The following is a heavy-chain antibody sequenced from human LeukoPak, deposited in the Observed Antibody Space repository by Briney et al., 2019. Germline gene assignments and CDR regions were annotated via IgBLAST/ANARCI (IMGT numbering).Heavy chain of an antibody. CDR2: ISSSGSTI. CDR1: GFTFSSYE. Sequence: GGSLRLSCAASGFTFSSYEMNWVRQAPGKGLEWVSYISSSGSTIYYADSVEGRFTISRDNAKNSLYLQMNSLRAEDTAVYYCARVRGYCSGGSCYWDYWGQGTLVTVSS. J-gene: IGHJ4*02. CDR3: ARVRGYCSGGSCYWDY. V-gene: IGHV3-48*03. D-gene: IGHD2-15*01.